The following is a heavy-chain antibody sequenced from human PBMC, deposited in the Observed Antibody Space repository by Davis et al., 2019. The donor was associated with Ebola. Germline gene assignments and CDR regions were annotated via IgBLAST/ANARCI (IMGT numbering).Heavy chain of an antibody. Sequence: ASVKVSCKASGYNFTNYGISWVRQAPGQGLEWMGWISAYKGNTKYAQKFQGRVTMTTDTSTSTAYMDLRSLRFDDTAVYYCARVRDSSNWRSTPYYYKYYYGMDVWGQGTTVTVSS. D-gene: IGHD1-1*01. CDR1: GYNFTNYG. V-gene: IGHV1-18*04. J-gene: IGHJ6*02. CDR3: ARVRDSSNWRSTPYYYKYYYGMDV. CDR2: ISAYKGNT.